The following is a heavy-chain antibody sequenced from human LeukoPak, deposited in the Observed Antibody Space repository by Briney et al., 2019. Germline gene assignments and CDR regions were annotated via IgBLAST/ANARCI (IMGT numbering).Heavy chain of an antibody. D-gene: IGHD4-23*01. V-gene: IGHV3-21*01. CDR1: GFTFSSYS. CDR3: ARDSTVVRWNY. J-gene: IGHJ4*02. Sequence: GGSLRLSCAASGFTFSSYSMNWVRQAPGKGLEWVSSISSSSSYIYYADSVKGRFTISRDNAENSLYLQMNSLRAEDTAVYYCARDSTVVRWNYWGQGTLVTVSS. CDR2: ISSSSSYI.